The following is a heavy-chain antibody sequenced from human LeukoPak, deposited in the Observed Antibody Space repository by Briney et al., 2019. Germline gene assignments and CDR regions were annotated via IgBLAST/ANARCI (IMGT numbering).Heavy chain of an antibody. CDR1: GGTFSSYA. D-gene: IGHD2/OR15-2a*01. V-gene: IGHV3-23*01. CDR2: ISGSGGST. Sequence: ASVKVSCKASGGTFSSYAISWVRQAPGKGLEWVSAISGSGGSTYYADSVKGRFTISRDNAKNSLYLQMNSLRAEDTALYYCARQYDYYYMDVWGKGTTVTVSS. CDR3: ARQYDYYYMDV. J-gene: IGHJ6*03.